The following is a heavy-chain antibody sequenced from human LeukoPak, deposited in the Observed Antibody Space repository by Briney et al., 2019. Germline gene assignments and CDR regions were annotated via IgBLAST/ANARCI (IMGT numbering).Heavy chain of an antibody. CDR3: TTARVVVVAAIPKRDDY. D-gene: IGHD2-15*01. CDR1: GFTFSNAW. V-gene: IGHV3-15*01. J-gene: IGHJ4*02. Sequence: PGGSLRLSCAASGFTFSNAWMSWVRQAPGKGLEWVGRIKSKTDGGTTDYAAPVKGRFTISRDDSKNTLYLQMNSLKTEDTAVYYCTTARVVVVAAIPKRDDYWGQGTLVTVSS. CDR2: IKSKTDGGTT.